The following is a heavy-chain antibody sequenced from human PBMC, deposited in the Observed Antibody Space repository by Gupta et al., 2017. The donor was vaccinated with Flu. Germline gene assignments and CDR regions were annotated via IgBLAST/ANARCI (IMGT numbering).Heavy chain of an antibody. D-gene: IGHD2-15*01. CDR2: ISSDGSNK. CDR3: ARGGAGFYMDV. CDR1: TFSSYA. V-gene: IGHV3-30-3*01. Sequence: TFSSYAMHWVRQAPGKGLEWVAFISSDGSNKFYADSVKGRFTISRENSKNTVYLEMNSLRPEDTAVYYCARGGAGFYMDVWGKGTPVTVS. J-gene: IGHJ6*03.